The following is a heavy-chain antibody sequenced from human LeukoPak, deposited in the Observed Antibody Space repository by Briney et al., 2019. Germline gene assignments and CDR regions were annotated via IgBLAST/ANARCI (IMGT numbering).Heavy chain of an antibody. CDR2: ISSSGSTI. D-gene: IGHD2-15*01. Sequence: GGSLRLSCAASGFTFSDYYMSWIRQAPGKGLEWVSYISSSGSTIYYADSVKGRFTISRDNAKNSLYLQMSSLRAEDTAVYYCARDLRRSSHIVVVVAAHDYWGQGTLVTVSS. CDR3: ARDLRRSSHIVVVVAAHDY. V-gene: IGHV3-11*01. J-gene: IGHJ4*02. CDR1: GFTFSDYY.